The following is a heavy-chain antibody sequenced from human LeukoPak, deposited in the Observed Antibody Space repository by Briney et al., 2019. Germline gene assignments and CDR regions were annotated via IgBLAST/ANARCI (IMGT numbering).Heavy chain of an antibody. CDR3: ARDRGLIVVVLAALDY. V-gene: IGHV3-48*01. CDR2: ISSSSSTI. CDR1: GFTFSSYA. D-gene: IGHD2-2*01. Sequence: QSGGSLRLSCAASGFTFSSYAMSWVRQAPGKGLEWVSYISSSSSTIYYADSVKGRFTISRDNAKNSLYLQMNSLRAEDTAVYYCARDRGLIVVVLAALDYWGQGTLVTVSS. J-gene: IGHJ4*02.